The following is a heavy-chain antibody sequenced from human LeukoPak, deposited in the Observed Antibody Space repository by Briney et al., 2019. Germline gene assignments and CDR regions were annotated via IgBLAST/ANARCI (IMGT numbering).Heavy chain of an antibody. V-gene: IGHV3-21*01. Sequence: GGSLGLSCAASGFTFSSYSMNWVRQAPGKGLEWVSSISSSSSYIYYADSVKGRFTISRDNAKNSLYLQKNSLRAEDTAVYYCARGSGRSYLPFDYWGQGTLVTVSS. CDR2: ISSSSSYI. J-gene: IGHJ4*02. CDR3: ARGSGRSYLPFDY. CDR1: GFTFSSYS. D-gene: IGHD1-26*01.